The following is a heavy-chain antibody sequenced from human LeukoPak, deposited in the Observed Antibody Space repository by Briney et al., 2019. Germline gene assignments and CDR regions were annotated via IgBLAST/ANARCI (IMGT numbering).Heavy chain of an antibody. CDR2: FYYSGST. CDR3: ARWGSNMAREKGDH. D-gene: IGHD3-10*01. CDR1: GGSISSYY. Sequence: PSETLSLTCTVSGGSISSYYWSWIRQPPGKGLEWIGYFYYSGSTNYNPSLKSRVTISVDTSKNQFSLKLSSVTAADTAVYYCARWGSNMAREKGDHWGQGTLVTVSS. J-gene: IGHJ4*02. V-gene: IGHV4-59*08.